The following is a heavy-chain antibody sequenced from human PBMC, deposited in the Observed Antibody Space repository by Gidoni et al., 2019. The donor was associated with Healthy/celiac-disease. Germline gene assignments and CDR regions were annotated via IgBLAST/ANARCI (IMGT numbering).Heavy chain of an antibody. CDR2: IYYSGST. Sequence: QLQLQESGPGLVKPSETLPLTCTVSGGSISSSSYYWGWIRQPPGKGLEWIGSIYYSGSTYYNPSLKSRVTISVDTSKNQFSLKLSSVTAADTAVYYCARHPYGDYDPLPLHWYFDLWGRGTLVTVSS. V-gene: IGHV4-39*01. CDR1: GGSISSSSYY. CDR3: ARHPYGDYDPLPLHWYFDL. D-gene: IGHD4-17*01. J-gene: IGHJ2*01.